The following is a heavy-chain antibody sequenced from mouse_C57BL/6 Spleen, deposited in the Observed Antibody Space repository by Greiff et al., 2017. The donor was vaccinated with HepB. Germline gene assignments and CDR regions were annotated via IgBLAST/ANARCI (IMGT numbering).Heavy chain of an antibody. CDR1: GFSLTSYG. J-gene: IGHJ3*01. Sequence: QVQLKESGPGLVQPSQSLSITCTVSGFSLTSYGVHWVRQSPGKGLEWLGVIWSGGSTDYNAAFISRLSISKDNSKSQVFFKMNSLQADDTAIYYCASPYYSNQGWFAYWGQGTLVTVSA. CDR3: ASPYYSNQGWFAY. D-gene: IGHD2-5*01. V-gene: IGHV2-2*01. CDR2: IWSGGST.